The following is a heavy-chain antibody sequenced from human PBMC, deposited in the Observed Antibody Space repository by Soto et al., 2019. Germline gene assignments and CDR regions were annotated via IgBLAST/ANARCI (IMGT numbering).Heavy chain of an antibody. CDR1: GGSISSGDYY. Sequence: SETLSLTCTVSGGSISSGDYYWSWIRQPPGKGLEWIGYIYYSGSTYYNPSLKSRVTISVDTSKNQFSLKLSSVTAADTAVYYCARDSWSSSPTYSYYYYYGMDVWGQGTTVTVSS. D-gene: IGHD6-13*01. V-gene: IGHV4-30-4*01. CDR2: IYYSGST. J-gene: IGHJ6*02. CDR3: ARDSWSSSPTYSYYYYYGMDV.